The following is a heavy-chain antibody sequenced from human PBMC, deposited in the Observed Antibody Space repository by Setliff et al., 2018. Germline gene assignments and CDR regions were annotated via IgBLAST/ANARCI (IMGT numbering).Heavy chain of an antibody. J-gene: IGHJ4*02. Sequence: LSLTCSVSGGSISSGGFYWSWIRQSAGRGLEWIGHFHTGGATDYNLSLKSRVTISLDSSKNQFSLRLGSVTAADAAVYFCARESATIGEFPLYYFDKWGQGIPVTVSS. CDR3: ARESATIGEFPLYYFDK. D-gene: IGHD3-10*01. V-gene: IGHV4-61*09. CDR1: GGSISSGGFY. CDR2: FHTGGAT.